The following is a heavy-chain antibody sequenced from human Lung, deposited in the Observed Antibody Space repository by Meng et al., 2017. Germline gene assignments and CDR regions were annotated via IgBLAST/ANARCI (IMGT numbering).Heavy chain of an antibody. CDR3: ARGPTTMAHDFDY. J-gene: IGHJ4*02. CDR2: INHSGST. V-gene: IGHV4-34*01. Sequence: QVQLQQWGAGLLKPSETLLLTCVVSGGSFSDYYWSWIRQPPGKGLEWIGEINHSGSTNYNPSLESRATISVDTSQNNLSLKLSSVTAADSAVYYCARGPTTMAHDFDYWGQGTLVTVSS. D-gene: IGHD4-11*01. CDR1: GGSFSDYY.